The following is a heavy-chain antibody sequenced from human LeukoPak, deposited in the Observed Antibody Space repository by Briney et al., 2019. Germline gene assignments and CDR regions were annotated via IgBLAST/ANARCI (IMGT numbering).Heavy chain of an antibody. J-gene: IGHJ4*02. D-gene: IGHD3-22*01. V-gene: IGHV4-38-2*02. Sequence: SETLSLTCTVSGYSISSGYYWGWIRQPPGKGLEWIGSIYHSGSTYYNPSLKSRVTISVDTSKNQLSLKLSSVTAADTAVYYCARSTMFYDSSGYYLSYYFDYWGQGTLVTVSS. CDR3: ARSTMFYDSSGYYLSYYFDY. CDR2: IYHSGST. CDR1: GYSISSGYY.